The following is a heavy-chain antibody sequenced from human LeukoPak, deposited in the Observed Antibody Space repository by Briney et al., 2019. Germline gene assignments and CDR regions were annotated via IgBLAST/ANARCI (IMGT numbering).Heavy chain of an antibody. CDR1: GDSSTKYW. J-gene: IGHJ3*02. V-gene: IGHV5-51*01. Sequence: PGESLKISCKGSGDSSTKYWIAWVRQMPGKGLEWMGIIYPDDSETHYSPSFQGQVTISADKSISTAYLQWSSLKASDTAMYYCARVPYSYGYQGAFDIWGQGTMVTVSS. D-gene: IGHD5-18*01. CDR3: ARVPYSYGYQGAFDI. CDR2: IYPDDSET.